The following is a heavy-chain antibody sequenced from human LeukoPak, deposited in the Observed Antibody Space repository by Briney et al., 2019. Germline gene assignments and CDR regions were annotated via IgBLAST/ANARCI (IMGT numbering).Heavy chain of an antibody. CDR3: ARHYYDSSGYYIFDY. CDR2: IYYSGST. J-gene: IGHJ4*02. CDR1: GGSVSGYY. D-gene: IGHD3-22*01. V-gene: IGHV4-59*02. Sequence: PSETLSLTCTVSGGSVSGYYWSWIRQPPGKGLEWIGYIYYSGSTHYNPSLNSRVTISVDTSKNQFSLKLSSVTAADTAVYYCARHYYDSSGYYIFDYWGQGTLVTVSS.